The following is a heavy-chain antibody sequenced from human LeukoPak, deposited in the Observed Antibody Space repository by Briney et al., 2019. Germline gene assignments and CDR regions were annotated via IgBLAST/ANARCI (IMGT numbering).Heavy chain of an antibody. CDR1: GGSISSGDYY. V-gene: IGHV4-30-4*01. J-gene: IGHJ4*02. CDR3: AAGFGELFDY. Sequence: SETLSLTCTVSGGSISSGDYYWSWMRQPPGKGLEWIGYIYYSGSTYYNPSLKSRVTISVDTSKNQFSLKLSSVTAADTAVYYCAAGFGELFDYWGQGTLVTVSS. D-gene: IGHD3-10*01. CDR2: IYYSGST.